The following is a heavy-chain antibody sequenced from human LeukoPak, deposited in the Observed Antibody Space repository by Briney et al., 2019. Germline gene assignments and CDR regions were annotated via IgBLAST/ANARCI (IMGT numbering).Heavy chain of an antibody. D-gene: IGHD3-16*01. V-gene: IGHV4-31*03. J-gene: IGHJ6*02. CDR1: GGSISSGGYY. Sequence: SETLSLTCTVSGGSISSGGYYWSWIRQHPGKGLEWIGYIYYSGSTYYNPSLKSRVTISVDTSKNQFSLKLSSVTAADTAVYYCARGRYDYVWGSLGRYYYYGMDVWGQGTTVTVSS. CDR2: IYYSGST. CDR3: ARGRYDYVWGSLGRYYYYGMDV.